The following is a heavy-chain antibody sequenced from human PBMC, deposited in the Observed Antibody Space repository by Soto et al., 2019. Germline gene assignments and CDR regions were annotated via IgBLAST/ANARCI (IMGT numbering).Heavy chain of an antibody. CDR3: SRSRPTPVVPIDVRRRANWFDP. CDR2: MSPDSGTT. V-gene: IGHV1-8*01. J-gene: IGHJ5*02. CDR1: GYTFTTYD. Sequence: QVQLVQSGAEVKKPGASVRVSCKASGYTFTTYDINWVRQAAGQGLEWMGWMSPDSGTTGYAQKFQGRVPMTRDTSITTAYLELTSMKSEDTAVYYCSRSRPTPVVPIDVRRRANWFDPWGQGNLVTVSS. D-gene: IGHD3-10*02.